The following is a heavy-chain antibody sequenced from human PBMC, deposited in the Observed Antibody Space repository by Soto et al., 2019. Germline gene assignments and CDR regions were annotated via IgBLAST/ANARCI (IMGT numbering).Heavy chain of an antibody. CDR2: INYSGVT. D-gene: IGHD1-20*01. Sequence: SETLSLTFSVSGGSVSSGYYSWNCIRQPPGKGLEWIGYINYSGVTQYNPSLKSRVTISVGTSKNKFSLKVKSVTAADTALYYCERGRPEGPITPSDSWGQGTLVPVYS. CDR1: GGSVSSGYYS. V-gene: IGHV4-61*01. CDR3: ERGRPEGPITPSDS. J-gene: IGHJ4*02.